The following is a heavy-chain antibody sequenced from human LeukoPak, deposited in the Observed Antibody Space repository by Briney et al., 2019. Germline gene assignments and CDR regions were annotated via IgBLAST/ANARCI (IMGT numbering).Heavy chain of an antibody. V-gene: IGHV4-4*02. Sequence: SGTLSLTCAVAGGSISGTNWWTWVRPPPGKGLEWIGEIYHSGSTNYNPSLKSRVTISVDKSKNHFSLNLTSVTAADTAVYYCASRSSGWLGAFHIWGQGTLVTVSS. D-gene: IGHD6-19*01. CDR2: IYHSGST. CDR3: ASRSSGWLGAFHI. CDR1: GGSISGTNW. J-gene: IGHJ3*02.